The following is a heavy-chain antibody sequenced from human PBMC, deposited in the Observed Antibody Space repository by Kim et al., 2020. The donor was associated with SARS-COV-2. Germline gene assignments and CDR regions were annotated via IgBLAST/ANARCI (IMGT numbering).Heavy chain of an antibody. Sequence: NYAQKFQGRVTITADESTSTAYMELSSLRSEDTAVYYCARGTIRGVIINYWGQGTLVTVSS. D-gene: IGHD3-10*01. V-gene: IGHV1-69*01. CDR3: ARGTIRGVIINY. J-gene: IGHJ4*02.